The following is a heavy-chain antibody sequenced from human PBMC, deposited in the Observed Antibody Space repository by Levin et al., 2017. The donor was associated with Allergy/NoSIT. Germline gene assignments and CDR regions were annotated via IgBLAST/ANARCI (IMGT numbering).Heavy chain of an antibody. CDR1: GDSVSSNSAA. V-gene: IGHV6-1*01. D-gene: IGHD2-2*01. CDR2: TYYRSKWYN. J-gene: IGHJ5*02. Sequence: SQTLSLTCAISGDSVSSNSAAWNWIRQSPSRGLEWLGRTYYRSKWYNDYAVSVKSRITINPDTSKNQFSLQLNSVTPEDTAVYYCAREDIVLVPAASHNWFDPWGQGTLVTVSS. CDR3: AREDIVLVPAASHNWFDP.